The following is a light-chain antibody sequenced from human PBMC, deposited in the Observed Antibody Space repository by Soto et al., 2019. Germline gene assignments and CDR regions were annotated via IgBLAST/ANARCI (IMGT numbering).Light chain of an antibody. CDR2: NTF. CDR1: QSFSTSY. V-gene: IGKV3-20*01. Sequence: EIVLTQSPGTLSLSPGERATLSCRASQSFSTSYLAWYQHKPGQAHRLLIYNTFTRATGIPDRFSGSGSGTDFTLTISRLEPEDFGVYYCQQYGGSPFTFGPGTKVDIK. CDR3: QQYGGSPFT. J-gene: IGKJ3*01.